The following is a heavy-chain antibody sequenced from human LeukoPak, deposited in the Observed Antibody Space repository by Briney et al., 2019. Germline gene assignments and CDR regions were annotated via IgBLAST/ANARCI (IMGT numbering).Heavy chain of an antibody. J-gene: IGHJ5*02. CDR1: GFTFSSYS. D-gene: IGHD2-15*01. CDR3: ARSGVVVAALERGVANWFDP. CDR2: ISSSSSYI. V-gene: IGHV3-21*01. Sequence: GGSLRLSCAASGFTFSSYSMNRVRQAPGKGLEWVSSISSSSSYIYYADSVKGRFTISRDNAKNSLFLQMNSLRAEDTAVYYCARSGVVVAALERGVANWFDPWGQGTLVTVSS.